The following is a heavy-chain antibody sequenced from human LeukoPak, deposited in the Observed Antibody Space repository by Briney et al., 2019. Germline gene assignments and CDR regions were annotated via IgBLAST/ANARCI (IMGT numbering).Heavy chain of an antibody. CDR3: AKGTGDMGHYFDY. CDR2: ISYDGSNK. Sequence: GGSLRLSCAASGFTFSSYAMHWVRQAPGKGLEWVAVISYDGSNKYYADSVKGRFTISRDNSKNTLYLQMSGLRAEDTAVYYCAKGTGDMGHYFDYWGQGTLVTVSS. V-gene: IGHV3-30-3*01. CDR1: GFTFSSYA. J-gene: IGHJ4*02. D-gene: IGHD7-27*01.